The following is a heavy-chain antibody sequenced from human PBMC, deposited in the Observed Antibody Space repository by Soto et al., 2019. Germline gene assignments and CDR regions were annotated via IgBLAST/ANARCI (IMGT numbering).Heavy chain of an antibody. CDR1: GGTFSSYA. J-gene: IGHJ5*02. CDR3: ARDFGFGAKWFDP. CDR2: INAVYGNT. D-gene: IGHD3-10*01. Sequence: ASVKVSCKASGGTFSSYAISWVRQAPGQRLEWMGGINAVYGNTKYSQKFQGRVTITRDTSASTAYMELSSLRSEDTAVYYCARDFGFGAKWFDPWGQGTLVTV. V-gene: IGHV1-3*01.